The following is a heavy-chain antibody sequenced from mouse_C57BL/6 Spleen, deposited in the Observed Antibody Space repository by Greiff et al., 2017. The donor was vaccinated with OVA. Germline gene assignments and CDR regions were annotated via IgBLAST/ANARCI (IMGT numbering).Heavy chain of an antibody. V-gene: IGHV1-26*01. CDR1: GYTFTDYY. Sequence: EVQLQQSGPELVKPGASVKISCKASGYTFTDYYMNWVKQSHGKSLEWIGDINPNNGGTSYNQKFKGKATLTVDKSSSTAYMELRSLTSEDSAVYYCAGEAYYFDYWGQGTTLTVAS. CDR2: INPNNGGT. J-gene: IGHJ2*01. CDR3: AGEAYYFDY.